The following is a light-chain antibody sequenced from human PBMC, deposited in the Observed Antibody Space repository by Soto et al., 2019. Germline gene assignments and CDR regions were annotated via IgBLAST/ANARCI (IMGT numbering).Light chain of an antibody. J-gene: IGKJ4*01. CDR2: GAS. V-gene: IGKV3-15*01. CDR3: QQENNWPPELT. Sequence: EMVLTQSPATLSVSPGERATLSCRASQIVSSNLAWYQQKPGQSPRLLIYGASTRATGIPARFSGSGSGTEFTLTISSLQYEDFAVYYCQQENNWPPELTFGGGTKVDI. CDR1: QIVSSN.